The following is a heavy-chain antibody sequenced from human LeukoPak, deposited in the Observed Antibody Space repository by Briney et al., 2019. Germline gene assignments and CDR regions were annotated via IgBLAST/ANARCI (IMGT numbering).Heavy chain of an antibody. J-gene: IGHJ5*02. Sequence: PGGSLRLSCAASGFTFSSYSMNWVRQAPGKGLEWVSSISSSSSYIYYADSVKGRFTISRDNAKNSLYLQMNSLRAEDTAVYYCARDYLSSRNWFDPWGQGTLVTVSS. CDR2: ISSSSSYI. V-gene: IGHV3-21*01. D-gene: IGHD6-13*01. CDR3: ARDYLSSRNWFDP. CDR1: GFTFSSYS.